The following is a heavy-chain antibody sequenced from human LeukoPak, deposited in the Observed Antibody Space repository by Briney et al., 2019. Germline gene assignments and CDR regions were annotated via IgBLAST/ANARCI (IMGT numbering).Heavy chain of an antibody. CDR3: ARDSGLSGYDLLDY. CDR1: GFTFSTYW. Sequence: GGSLRLSCVDSGFTFSTYWMIWVRQAPGKGLEWVANIKYDGSEKYYVDSVKGRFTISRDNAKNSLYLQMNSLRAKDTAVYYCARDSGLSGYDLLDYWGQGTLVTVSS. J-gene: IGHJ4*02. V-gene: IGHV3-7*01. D-gene: IGHD5-12*01. CDR2: IKYDGSEK.